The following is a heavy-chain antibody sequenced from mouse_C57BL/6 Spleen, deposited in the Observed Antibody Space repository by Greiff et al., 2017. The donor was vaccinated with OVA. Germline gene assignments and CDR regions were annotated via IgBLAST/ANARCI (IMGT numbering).Heavy chain of an antibody. CDR3: ARDYGSSYYYAMDY. Sequence: VQLQQPGAELVKPGASVTLSCKASGYTFTSYWMPWVKQRPGQGLEWIGMIHPNSGSTNYNEKFKSKATLTVDKSSSTAYMQLSSLTSEDSAVYYCARDYGSSYYYAMDYWGQGTSVTVSS. V-gene: IGHV1-64*01. D-gene: IGHD1-1*01. CDR2: IHPNSGST. J-gene: IGHJ4*01. CDR1: GYTFTSYW.